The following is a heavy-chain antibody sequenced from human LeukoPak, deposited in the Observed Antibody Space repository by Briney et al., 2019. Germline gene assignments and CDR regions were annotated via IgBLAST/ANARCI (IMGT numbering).Heavy chain of an antibody. D-gene: IGHD3-3*01. CDR2: IYYSGST. V-gene: IGHV4-39*07. CDR3: AREPGRVRFLEWLLGIGWFDP. Sequence: SETLSLTCTVSGGSISSSSYYWGWIRQPPGKGLEWIGSIYYSGSTYYNPSLKSRVTISVDTSKNQFSLKLSSVTAADTAVYYCAREPGRVRFLEWLLGIGWFDPWGQGTLVTVSS. J-gene: IGHJ5*02. CDR1: GGSISSSSYY.